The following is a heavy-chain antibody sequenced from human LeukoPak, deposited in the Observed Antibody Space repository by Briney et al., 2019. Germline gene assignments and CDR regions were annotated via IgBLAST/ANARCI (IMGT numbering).Heavy chain of an antibody. D-gene: IGHD2-21*02. CDR1: GFTFNSYW. CDR2: INPDGSWT. CDR3: ARYEQRPGVTASDP. J-gene: IGHJ5*02. Sequence: LGGSLRLSCAASGFTFNSYWMVWFRQAPGKGLVWVSCINPDGSWTLHADSVKGRFAISRDYARNTLYLQMNSLGVEDTAMYYCARYEQRPGVTASDPWSQGTLVTVSS. V-gene: IGHV3-74*01.